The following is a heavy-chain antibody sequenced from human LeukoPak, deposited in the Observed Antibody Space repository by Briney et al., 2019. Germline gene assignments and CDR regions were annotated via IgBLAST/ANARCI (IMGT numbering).Heavy chain of an antibody. CDR1: GFTFSSYG. V-gene: IGHV3-30*03. D-gene: IGHD3-22*01. CDR2: ISYDGSNK. Sequence: GGSLRLSCAASGFTFSSYGMHWVRQAPGKGLEWVAVISYDGSNKYYADSVKGRFTISRDNSKNTLYLQMNSLRAEDTAVYYCARHGLYYYDSSGYFWPWGQGTLVTVSS. J-gene: IGHJ5*02. CDR3: ARHGLYYYDSSGYFWP.